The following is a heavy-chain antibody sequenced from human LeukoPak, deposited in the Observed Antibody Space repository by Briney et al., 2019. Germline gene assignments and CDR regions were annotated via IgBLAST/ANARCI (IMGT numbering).Heavy chain of an antibody. CDR3: ARGGSDTAMAHDY. CDR1: GFTFSKYW. D-gene: IGHD5-18*01. Sequence: GGSLRLSCAASGFTFSKYWLHWVRQAPGKGLVWVSYINSGGGHTDYADSVRGRFTISRDDAKNTLYLQVNSLRAEDTAVYFCARGGSDTAMAHDYWGQGTLVTVSS. V-gene: IGHV3-74*01. CDR2: INSGGGHT. J-gene: IGHJ4*02.